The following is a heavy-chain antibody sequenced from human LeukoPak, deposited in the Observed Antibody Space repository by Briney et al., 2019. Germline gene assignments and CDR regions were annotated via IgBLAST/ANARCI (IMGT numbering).Heavy chain of an antibody. Sequence: GGSLRLSCAASGFTFSSYAMSWVRQAPGKGLEWVSAISGSGGSTYYADSVKGRFTISRDNSKNTLYLQMNSLRAEDTAVYYCAKDTGSGYYQYYFDYWGQGTLVTVSS. V-gene: IGHV3-23*01. J-gene: IGHJ4*02. D-gene: IGHD3-22*01. CDR1: GFTFSSYA. CDR2: ISGSGGST. CDR3: AKDTGSGYYQYYFDY.